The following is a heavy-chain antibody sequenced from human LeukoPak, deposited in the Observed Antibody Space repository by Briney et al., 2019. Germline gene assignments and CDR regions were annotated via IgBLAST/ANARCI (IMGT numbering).Heavy chain of an antibody. V-gene: IGHV1-18*01. J-gene: IGHJ4*02. CDR1: GYTFSNFC. D-gene: IGHD2-2*01. CDR2: ISGNNDNP. Sequence: ASVNVSCKASGYTFSNFCISWVRQAPGQGLEWMGWISGNNDNPNYGQNFQGRFTVTSDSSTRTAYMELKRLRSDDTAAYYCARDGTSTDDYWGQGTLVTVSS. CDR3: ARDGTSTDDY.